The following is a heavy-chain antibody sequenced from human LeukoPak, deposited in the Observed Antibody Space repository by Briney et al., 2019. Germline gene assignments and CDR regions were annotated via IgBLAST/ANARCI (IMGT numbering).Heavy chain of an antibody. Sequence: GGSLRLSCAASGFSFSSYAMNWVRQGPGKGLEWVSGIRNGGSTGYADSVKGRFTISRDNAKNSLYLQMNSLRAEDTALYYCARVQLVDYYYYSYMDVWGKGTTVTVSS. CDR2: IRNGGST. D-gene: IGHD6-6*01. J-gene: IGHJ6*03. CDR3: ARVQLVDYYYYSYMDV. CDR1: GFSFSSYA. V-gene: IGHV3-20*04.